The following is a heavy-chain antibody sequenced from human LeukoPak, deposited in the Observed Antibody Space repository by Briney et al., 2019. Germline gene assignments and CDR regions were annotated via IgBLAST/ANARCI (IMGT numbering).Heavy chain of an antibody. Sequence: SETLSLTCTVSGGSISSYYWSWIRQPPGKGLEWIGYIYYSGSTNYNPSLKSRVTISVDTSKNQFSLKLSSVTAADTAVYYCARDYYDSSGLDYWGQGTLVTVSS. V-gene: IGHV4-59*01. CDR2: IYYSGST. J-gene: IGHJ4*02. D-gene: IGHD3-22*01. CDR3: ARDYYDSSGLDY. CDR1: GGSISSYY.